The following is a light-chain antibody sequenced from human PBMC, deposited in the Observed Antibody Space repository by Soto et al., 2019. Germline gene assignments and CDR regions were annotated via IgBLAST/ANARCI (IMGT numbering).Light chain of an antibody. CDR3: QQRSNWPLT. CDR1: QSVNTY. J-gene: IGKJ4*01. CDR2: DAS. V-gene: IGKV3-11*01. Sequence: PGARATLSRRASQSVNTYLAWYQQRPGQAPRLLMYDASNRATGIPARFSGRGSGTDFTLTIDSLEPEDFAVYYCQQRSNWPLTFGGGTKVEIK.